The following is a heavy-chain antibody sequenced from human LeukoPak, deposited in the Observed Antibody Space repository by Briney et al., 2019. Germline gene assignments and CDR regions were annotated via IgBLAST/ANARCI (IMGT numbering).Heavy chain of an antibody. D-gene: IGHD1-26*01. CDR3: ARDGRVSPYYGMDV. CDR1: GYSISGGYY. V-gene: IGHV4-38-2*02. Sequence: SETLSLTCTVSGYSISGGYYWGWIRQPPGKGLEWIGSVSHSGSTYYNPSLKSRVTISVDTSKNQFSLKLSSVTAADTAVYYCARDGRVSPYYGMDVWGQGTTVTVSS. J-gene: IGHJ6*02. CDR2: VSHSGST.